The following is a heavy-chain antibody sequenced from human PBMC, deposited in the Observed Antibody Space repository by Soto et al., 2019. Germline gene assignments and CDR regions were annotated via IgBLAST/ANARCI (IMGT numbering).Heavy chain of an antibody. J-gene: IGHJ6*02. D-gene: IGHD6-6*01. V-gene: IGHV3-30*18. CDR2: ISYDGIKK. CDR3: AKDVGPRSSSSVYYYYYGMDV. Sequence: PGGSLTLSCAAPGSTFSRDSTHWVRPAPAKGLDWVAVISYDGIKKYYADSVKVRFTISGDNSKNTLYQQMNSLIAEDMAVYYCAKDVGPRSSSSVYYYYYGMDVWGQGTTVTVSS. CDR1: GSTFSRDS.